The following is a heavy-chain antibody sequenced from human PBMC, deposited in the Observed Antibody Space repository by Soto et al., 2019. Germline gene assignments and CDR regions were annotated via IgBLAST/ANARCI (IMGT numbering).Heavy chain of an antibody. CDR2: ISYNGSNK. CDR3: ARDPLWGTAMVLWYFDL. CDR1: ASTFSVYA. V-gene: IGHV3-30-3*01. Sequence: PGGSLRLSCAPSASTFSVYAMSWVRQATGKWLEWVAVISYNGSNKYYADSVKGRFTISRDNSKNTLYLQMNSLRAEDTAVYYCARDPLWGTAMVLWYFDLWGRGTLVTVSS. D-gene: IGHD5-18*01. J-gene: IGHJ2*01.